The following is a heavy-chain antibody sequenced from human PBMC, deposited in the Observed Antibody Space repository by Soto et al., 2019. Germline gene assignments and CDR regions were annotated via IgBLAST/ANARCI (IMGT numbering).Heavy chain of an antibody. CDR3: VKVEMYAAESTPNFVR. V-gene: IGHV4-39*01. CDR2: IYYTGNT. D-gene: IGHD2-8*01. Sequence: PSETLSLTCTVSGDSLRSSYHYWGWIRQSPGKGLEWIGSIYYTGNTYYNPSLKSRVSISVDMATNEISLRLRAESVADTAVYYCVKVEMYAAESTPNFVRWGQGALVTVSS. CDR1: GDSLRSSYHY. J-gene: IGHJ4*02.